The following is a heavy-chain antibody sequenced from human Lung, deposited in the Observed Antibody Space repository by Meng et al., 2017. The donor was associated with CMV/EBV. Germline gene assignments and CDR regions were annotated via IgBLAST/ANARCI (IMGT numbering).Heavy chain of an antibody. CDR2: IYHSGST. J-gene: IGHJ4*02. CDR3: ASFPPPGKQWLVTDY. Sequence: QSQLAAAGPGLVAPSGTLSLPCAVSCCSISSSNCRSWVRQPPGKGLEWIGEIYHSGSTNYNPSLKSRFTISVDKSKNQFSLKLSSVTAADTAVYYCASFPPPGKQWLVTDYWGQGTLVTVSS. V-gene: IGHV4-4*02. D-gene: IGHD6-19*01. CDR1: CCSISSSNC.